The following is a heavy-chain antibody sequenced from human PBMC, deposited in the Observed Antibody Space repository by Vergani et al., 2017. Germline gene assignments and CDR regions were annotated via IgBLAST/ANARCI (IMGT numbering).Heavy chain of an antibody. D-gene: IGHD5-24*01. J-gene: IGHJ4*02. CDR3: GRGSDNYN. Sequence: QLLESGGGLIQPGGALRLSCAASGFTFSSHAMSWVRQGHGQGLEGVSSIKNTGDSTHYADSVKGRFTISRDNTKNTLYLQMNSLRVEDTAVYYCGRGSDNYNWGQGTLVTVSS. CDR2: IKNTGDST. CDR1: GFTFSSHA. V-gene: IGHV3-23*01.